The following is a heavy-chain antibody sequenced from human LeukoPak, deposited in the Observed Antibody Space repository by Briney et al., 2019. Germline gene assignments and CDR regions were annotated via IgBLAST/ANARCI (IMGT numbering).Heavy chain of an antibody. CDR3: ARGAAAAPDDY. CDR1: GGTFSSYT. J-gene: IGHJ4*02. Sequence: GASVKVSCKASGGTFSSYTISWVRQAPGQGLEWMGGIIPILGIANYAQKFQGRVTITADKSTSTAYMELSSLRSEDTAVYYCARGAAAAPDDYWGQGTLVTVSS. CDR2: IIPILGIA. V-gene: IGHV1-69*10. D-gene: IGHD6-13*01.